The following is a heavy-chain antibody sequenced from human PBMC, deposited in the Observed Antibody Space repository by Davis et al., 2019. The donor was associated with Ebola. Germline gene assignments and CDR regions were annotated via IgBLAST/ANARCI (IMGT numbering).Heavy chain of an antibody. CDR2: MYYGQGT. CDR1: GGSISGYY. J-gene: IGHJ3*02. CDR3: AFVGVNTKGDARDI. Sequence: MPSETLSLTCTLSGGSISGYYLTWIRQPPGKGLEWVGYMYYGQGTNYNPSLKSRVTISVDTSKNQFSLNLISVTAADTALYYCAFVGVNTKGDARDIWGQGTKVIVSS. V-gene: IGHV4-59*12. D-gene: IGHD1-26*01.